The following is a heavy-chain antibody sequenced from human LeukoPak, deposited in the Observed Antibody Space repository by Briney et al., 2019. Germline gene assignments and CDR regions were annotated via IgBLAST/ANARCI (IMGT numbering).Heavy chain of an antibody. CDR2: ISGSSSDT. V-gene: IGHV3-11*06. CDR3: GRFSRAPDY. CDR1: GFTFSDYY. J-gene: IGHJ4*02. Sequence: GGSLRLSCAASGFTFSDYYMNWIREAPGKGLEYISYISGSSSDTNYADSVKGRFTISRDNAKKSLYLQMNSLSAEDTAVYYCGRFSRAPDYWGQGTLVTVSS. D-gene: IGHD2-2*01.